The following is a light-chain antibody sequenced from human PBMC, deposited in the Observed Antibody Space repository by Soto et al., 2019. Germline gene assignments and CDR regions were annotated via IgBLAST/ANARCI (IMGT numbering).Light chain of an antibody. CDR1: QRVSGNIY. V-gene: IGKV3-20*01. Sequence: EIVLTQSPGTLSLSPGERATLSCRASQRVSGNIYLAWYQQKPGQAPRLLIYGASSRATGIPNRFSGSGSGTDFTLTISRLEPEDFAVYYCQQYGNSPQTFGQGTKVDIK. J-gene: IGKJ1*01. CDR3: QQYGNSPQT. CDR2: GAS.